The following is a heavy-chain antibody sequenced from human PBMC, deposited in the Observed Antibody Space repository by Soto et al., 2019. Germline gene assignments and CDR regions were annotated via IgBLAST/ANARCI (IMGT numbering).Heavy chain of an antibody. Sequence: PGGSLRLSCAASGFTFSSYAMSWVRQAPGKGLEWVSAISGSGGSTYYADSVKGRFTISRDNSKNTLYLQMNSLRAEDTAVYYGAKDTGYDPAVAGTFYYYYGMDVWGQGTTVTVSS. D-gene: IGHD6-19*01. J-gene: IGHJ6*02. CDR1: GFTFSSYA. CDR3: AKDTGYDPAVAGTFYYYYGMDV. V-gene: IGHV3-23*01. CDR2: ISGSGGST.